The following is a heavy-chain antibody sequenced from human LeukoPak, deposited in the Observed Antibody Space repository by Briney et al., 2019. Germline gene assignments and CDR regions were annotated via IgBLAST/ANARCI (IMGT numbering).Heavy chain of an antibody. D-gene: IGHD3-16*02. V-gene: IGHV4-59*12. Sequence: SETVSLTRTFCGGFHRPYYWSWIRQPPGKELEWIGYIYYSWSTNYNPSLKSRVTMSVDTSKNQFSLKLSSVPAADTAVYYCARERSDGLYYDYVWGSYRYGSFDYWGQGTLVTVCS. J-gene: IGHJ4*02. CDR1: GGFHRPYY. CDR2: IYYSWST. CDR3: ARERSDGLYYDYVWGSYRYGSFDY.